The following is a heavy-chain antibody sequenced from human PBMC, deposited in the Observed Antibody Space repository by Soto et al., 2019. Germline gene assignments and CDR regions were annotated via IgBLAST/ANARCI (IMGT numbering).Heavy chain of an antibody. CDR3: VREAPGIAVAVLTHDAFDI. CDR2: IIPILGIA. CDR1: GGTFSSYT. V-gene: IGHV1-69*04. D-gene: IGHD6-19*01. J-gene: IGHJ3*02. Sequence: GASVKVSCKASGGTFSSYTISWVRQAPGQGLEWMGRIIPILGIANYAQKFQGRVTITADKSTSTAYMELSSLRSEDTAVYYCVREAPGIAVAVLTHDAFDIWGQGTMVTVSS.